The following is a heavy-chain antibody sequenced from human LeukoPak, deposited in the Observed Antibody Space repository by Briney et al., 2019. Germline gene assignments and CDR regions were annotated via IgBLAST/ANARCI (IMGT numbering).Heavy chain of an antibody. CDR1: GFTLSSYW. CDR3: AKGSYYDSSGSFYFDY. CDR2: ISGSGDNT. Sequence: GGSLRLSCAASGFTLSSYWMIWVRQAPGKGLEWVSGISGSGDNTYYADSVKGRFTISRDNSKNTLYAQVNSLGTEDTAAYYCAKGSYYDSSGSFYFDYWGQGTLVTVSS. V-gene: IGHV3-23*01. D-gene: IGHD3-22*01. J-gene: IGHJ4*02.